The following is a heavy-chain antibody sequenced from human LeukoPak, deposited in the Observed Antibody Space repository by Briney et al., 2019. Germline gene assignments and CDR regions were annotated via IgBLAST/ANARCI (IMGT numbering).Heavy chain of an antibody. CDR3: ARRYYYDSSGYFCWFDP. V-gene: IGHV4-39*01. Sequence: SETLSLTCTVSGGSISSSSYYWGWIRQPPGKGLEWIGSIYYSGSTYYNPSLKSRVTISVDTSKNQFSLKLSSVTAADTAVYYCARRYYYDSSGYFCWFDPWGQGTLVTVSS. D-gene: IGHD3-22*01. CDR2: IYYSGST. CDR1: GGSISSSSYY. J-gene: IGHJ5*02.